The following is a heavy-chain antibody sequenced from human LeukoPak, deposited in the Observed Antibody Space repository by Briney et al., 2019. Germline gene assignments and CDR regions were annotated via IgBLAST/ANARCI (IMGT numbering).Heavy chain of an antibody. CDR3: ARVSRYSSGWYVPAFDI. V-gene: IGHV4-39*07. J-gene: IGHJ3*02. D-gene: IGHD6-19*01. Sequence: PSETLSLTCTVSGGSLSSSSYYWGWIRQPPGTGLEWIGSIYYSGSTYYNPSLRSRVTISVDTSKNQFSLKLSSVTAADTAVYYCARVSRYSSGWYVPAFDIWGQGTMVTVSS. CDR2: IYYSGST. CDR1: GGSLSSSSYY.